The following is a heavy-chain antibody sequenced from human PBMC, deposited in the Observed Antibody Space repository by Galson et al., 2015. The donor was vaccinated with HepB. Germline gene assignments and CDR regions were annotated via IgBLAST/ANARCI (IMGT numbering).Heavy chain of an antibody. CDR3: STDLIVVVIDQKDY. CDR1: GFTFNNSW. V-gene: IGHV3-15*01. CDR2: IRSNTNGGTT. Sequence: SLRLSCAASGFTFNNSWMNWVRQAPGKGLEWVGRIRSNTNGGTTDYASPVQGRFTISRDDSKSTVYLQMNSLKAEDTAVYYCSTDLIVVVIDQKDYWGQGTLVTVSS. D-gene: IGHD3-22*01. J-gene: IGHJ4*02.